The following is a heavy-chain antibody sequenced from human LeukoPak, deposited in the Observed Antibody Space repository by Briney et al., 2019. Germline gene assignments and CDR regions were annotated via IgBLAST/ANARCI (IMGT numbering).Heavy chain of an antibody. CDR2: ISGSDGSS. J-gene: IGHJ4*02. CDR1: GFTFNSFA. Sequence: PGGSLRLSCAASGFTFNSFAMNWVRQAPGKGLEWGSSISGSDGSSHYTDFVQGRFTISRDNSKNTLHLQMNSLRAEDTAVYYCAKSGLNWGQGTLVTVSS. D-gene: IGHD2-8*01. CDR3: AKSGLN. V-gene: IGHV3-23*01.